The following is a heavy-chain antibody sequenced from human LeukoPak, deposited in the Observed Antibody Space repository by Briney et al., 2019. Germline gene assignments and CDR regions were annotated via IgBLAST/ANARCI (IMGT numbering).Heavy chain of an antibody. J-gene: IGHJ4*02. V-gene: IGHV3-30-3*01. CDR3: AKATQLAASPDY. D-gene: IGHD6-13*01. Sequence: GGSLRLSCGASGFTFRNYAMHWVRQAPGKGLEWVAATSYDGSDKFYADSVKGRFTISRDNSKNTLYLQVNSLRIEDTAVYYCAKATQLAASPDYWGQGTLVTVSS. CDR2: TSYDGSDK. CDR1: GFTFRNYA.